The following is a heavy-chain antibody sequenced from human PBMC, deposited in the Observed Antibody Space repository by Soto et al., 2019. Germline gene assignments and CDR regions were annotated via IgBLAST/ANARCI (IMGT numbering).Heavy chain of an antibody. D-gene: IGHD6-13*01. J-gene: IGHJ4*02. Sequence: GGSLRLSCAASGFTFSSYGMHWVRQAPGKGLEWVAVMSYDGSNKYYADSVKGRFTISRDNSKNTLYLQMNSLRAEDTAVYYCAKDIYLYSSSWSSDYWGQGTLVTVSS. V-gene: IGHV3-30*18. CDR3: AKDIYLYSSSWSSDY. CDR2: MSYDGSNK. CDR1: GFTFSSYG.